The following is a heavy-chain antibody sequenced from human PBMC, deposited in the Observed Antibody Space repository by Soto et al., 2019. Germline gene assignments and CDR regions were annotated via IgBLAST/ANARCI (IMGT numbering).Heavy chain of an antibody. J-gene: IGHJ4*02. CDR3: ARWLNLVRGVIFDY. V-gene: IGHV4-34*01. CDR2: INHSGST. Sequence: SETLSLTCAVYGGSFSVYYWSWIRQPPGKGLEWIGEINHSGSTNYNPSLKSRVTISVDTSKNQFSLKLSSVTAADTAVYYCARWLNLVRGVIFDYWGQGTLVTVSS. CDR1: GGSFSVYY. D-gene: IGHD3-10*01.